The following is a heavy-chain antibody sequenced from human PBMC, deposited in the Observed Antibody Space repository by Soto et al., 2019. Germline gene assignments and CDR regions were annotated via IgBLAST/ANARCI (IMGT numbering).Heavy chain of an antibody. CDR1: GFTLSSYV. Sequence: QVQLVESGGGVVQPGRSLRLSCAASGFTLSSYVMHWVRQAPGKGLEWVARISYAGNDNNYADSVKGRFTISRDNSKKTLYLQMTSLRADDTAVYCCARDRQQWLEPAGGALPFWGQGTMVIVSS. V-gene: IGHV3-30-3*01. J-gene: IGHJ3*01. D-gene: IGHD6-19*01. CDR3: ARDRQQWLEPAGGALPF. CDR2: ISYAGNDN.